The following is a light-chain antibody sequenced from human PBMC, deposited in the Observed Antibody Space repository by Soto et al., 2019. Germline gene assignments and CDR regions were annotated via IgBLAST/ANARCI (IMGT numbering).Light chain of an antibody. CDR2: AAS. V-gene: IGKV1-27*01. CDR1: QGISNY. CDR3: QKYDTVPWT. J-gene: IGKJ1*01. Sequence: DIQMTQSPSSLSASVGDRVTITCRASQGISNYLAWYQQKPGKVPKVLIYAASTLRSGVPSRFSGSGSGTDFTLTISSLQPEDVATYYCQKYDTVPWTFGQGTTVEIK.